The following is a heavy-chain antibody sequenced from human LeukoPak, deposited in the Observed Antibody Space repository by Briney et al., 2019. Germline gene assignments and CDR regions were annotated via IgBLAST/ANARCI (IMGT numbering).Heavy chain of an antibody. V-gene: IGHV3-66*01. CDR2: IYSGGST. D-gene: IGHD6-19*01. CDR1: GFTVSSNY. J-gene: IGHJ3*02. CDR3: ARDLVSSGWYGAFDI. Sequence: GGSLRLSCAASGFTVSSNYMSWVRQAPGKGLEWVSVIYSGGSTYYADSVKGRFTISRDNSKNTLYLQMNSLRAEDTAVYYCARDLVSSGWYGAFDIWGQGTMVTVSS.